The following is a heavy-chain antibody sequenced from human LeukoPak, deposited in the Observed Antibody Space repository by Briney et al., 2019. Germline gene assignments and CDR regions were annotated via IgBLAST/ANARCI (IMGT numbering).Heavy chain of an antibody. D-gene: IGHD5-24*01. CDR3: ARTRNVEMATTDLAYFDY. V-gene: IGHV1-2*02. CDR2: INPNSGGT. J-gene: IGHJ4*02. Sequence: ASVKVSCKASGYTFTGYYMHWVRQAPGQGLEWMGWINPNSGGTNYAQKFQGRVTMTRDTSISTAYMELSRLRSDDTAVYCCARTRNVEMATTDLAYFDYWGQGTLVTVSS. CDR1: GYTFTGYY.